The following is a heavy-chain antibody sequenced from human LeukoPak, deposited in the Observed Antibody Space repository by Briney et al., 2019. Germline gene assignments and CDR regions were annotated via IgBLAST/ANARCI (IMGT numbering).Heavy chain of an antibody. CDR2: FYSGGST. Sequence: PGGSLRLSCAVSGFTVSSNYMSWVRQAPGKGLEWVSVFYSGGSTYYADSVKGRFTISRDNSKNTLYLQMNSLRAEDTAVYYCARGGVAGTSDAFDIWGQGTMVTVSS. V-gene: IGHV3-66*01. CDR1: GFTVSSNY. D-gene: IGHD6-19*01. J-gene: IGHJ3*02. CDR3: ARGGVAGTSDAFDI.